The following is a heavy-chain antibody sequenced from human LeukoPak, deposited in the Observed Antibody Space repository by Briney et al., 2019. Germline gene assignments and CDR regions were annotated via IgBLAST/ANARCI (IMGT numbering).Heavy chain of an antibody. J-gene: IGHJ4*02. CDR2: IYYSGST. D-gene: IGHD6-13*01. CDR1: GGSISSSSYY. CDR3: ARRSSSWYSKIDS. Sequence: SETLSLTCTVSGGSISSSSYYWGWIRQPPGKGLEWIGNIYYSGSTYYNPSLKSRVTISEDTSKNQFSLKLSSVTAADTAVYYCARRSSSWYSKIDSWGQGTLVTVSS. V-gene: IGHV4-39*01.